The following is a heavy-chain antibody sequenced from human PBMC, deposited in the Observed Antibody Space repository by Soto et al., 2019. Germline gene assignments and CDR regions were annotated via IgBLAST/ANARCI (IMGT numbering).Heavy chain of an antibody. CDR3: ARVPEL. V-gene: IGHV4-59*12. CDR2: IYHSGST. CDR1: SGSISSYY. D-gene: IGHD2-2*01. Sequence: PSETHSLTYTVSSGSISSYYWSWIRQPPGRGLEWIGYIYHSGSTYYNPSLKSRVTISVDRSKNQFSLKLSAVTAADTAGYYCARVPELWGQGSLVTV. J-gene: IGHJ4*02.